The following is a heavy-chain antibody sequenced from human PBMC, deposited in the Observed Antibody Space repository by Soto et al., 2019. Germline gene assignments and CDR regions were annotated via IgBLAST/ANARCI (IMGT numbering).Heavy chain of an antibody. CDR1: GFTFSIYV. CDR3: QKLEGTARNAFDV. V-gene: IGHV3-23*01. D-gene: IGHD6-6*01. Sequence: PGGSLRLSCAASGFTFSIYVMTWVRQAPGKGLEWVSAVSGSAGSTYYADSVKGRFSISRDNSKSTLYLQMNSLRVDDTAIYYCQKLEGTARNAFDVWGHGTMVTVSS. CDR2: VSGSAGST. J-gene: IGHJ3*01.